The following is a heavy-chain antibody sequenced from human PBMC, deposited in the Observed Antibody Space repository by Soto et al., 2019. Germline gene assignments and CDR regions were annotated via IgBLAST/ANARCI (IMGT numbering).Heavy chain of an antibody. CDR3: ARGGIAVAGWYYFDY. V-gene: IGHV1-69*13. D-gene: IGHD6-19*01. J-gene: IGHJ4*02. Sequence: SVKVSCKASGGTFSSYAISWVRQAPGQGLEWMGGIIPIFGTANYAQKFQGRVTITADESTSTAYMELSSLRSEDTAVYYCARGGIAVAGWYYFDYWGQGTLVTVPS. CDR1: GGTFSSYA. CDR2: IIPIFGTA.